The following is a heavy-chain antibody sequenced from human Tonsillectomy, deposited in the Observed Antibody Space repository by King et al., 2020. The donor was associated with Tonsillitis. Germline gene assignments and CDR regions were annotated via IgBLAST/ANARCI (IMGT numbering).Heavy chain of an antibody. J-gene: IGHJ4*02. V-gene: IGHV1-24*01. Sequence: VQSGAEVKKPGASVKVSCKISGYTLTKLSINWVRQAPGKGLEWVGGFDREDGATLSAQSFQGRVTMTVDTSTDTAYLDLSRLRSDDTAVYYCTRSGTFDYWGQGTLVTVSS. CDR3: TRSGTFDY. CDR1: GYTLTKLS. D-gene: IGHD1-26*01. CDR2: FDREDGAT.